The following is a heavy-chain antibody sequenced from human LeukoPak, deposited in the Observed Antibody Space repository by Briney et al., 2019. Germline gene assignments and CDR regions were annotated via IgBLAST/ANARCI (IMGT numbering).Heavy chain of an antibody. J-gene: IGHJ6*02. Sequence: HSGGSLRLSCAASGFTFSSYAMSWVRQAPGKGLEWVSAISGSGGSTYYADSVKGRFTISRDNSKNTLYLQMNSLRAEDTAVYYCARGDVLMVYARGGYYYYGMDVWGQGTTVTVSS. CDR3: ARGDVLMVYARGGYYYYGMDV. V-gene: IGHV3-23*01. CDR1: GFTFSSYA. D-gene: IGHD2-8*01. CDR2: ISGSGGST.